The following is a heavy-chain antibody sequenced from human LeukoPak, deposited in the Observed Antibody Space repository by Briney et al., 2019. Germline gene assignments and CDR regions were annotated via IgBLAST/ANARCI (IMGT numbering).Heavy chain of an antibody. Sequence: GGSLRLSCAASGFTFSSYGMHWVRQAPGKGLEWVAVISYDGSNKYYADSVKGRFTISRDNSKNTLYLQMNSLRAEDTAVYYCARDGQQLVPDWYFDLWGRGTLVTVSS. CDR2: ISYDGSNK. V-gene: IGHV3-30*03. CDR3: ARDGQQLVPDWYFDL. D-gene: IGHD6-13*01. CDR1: GFTFSSYG. J-gene: IGHJ2*01.